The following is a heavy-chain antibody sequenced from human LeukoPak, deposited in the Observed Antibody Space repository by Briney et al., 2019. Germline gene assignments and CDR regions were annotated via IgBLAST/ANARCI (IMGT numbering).Heavy chain of an antibody. V-gene: IGHV1-69*05. CDR1: GGTFTIYA. J-gene: IGHJ4*02. D-gene: IGHD3-22*01. Sequence: SVTVSFKASGGTFTIYAISWVRQAPGQGLGWMGGIIPIFGTANYAHKFQGRVTITTDESTSTAYMELSILRSEDTAVYYCASSTGDSSGYYYPFDYWGQGTLVTVSS. CDR2: IIPIFGTA. CDR3: ASSTGDSSGYYYPFDY.